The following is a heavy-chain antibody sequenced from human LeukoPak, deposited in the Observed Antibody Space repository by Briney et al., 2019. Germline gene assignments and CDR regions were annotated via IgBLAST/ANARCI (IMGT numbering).Heavy chain of an antibody. J-gene: IGHJ4*02. Sequence: SETLSLTCTVSGGSISSYYWSWIRQPPGMGLEWIGEINHSGSTNYNPSLKSRVTISVDTSKNQFSLKLSSVTAADTAVYYCSYYGSGDYWGQGTLVTVSS. V-gene: IGHV4-34*01. CDR3: SYYGSGDY. CDR2: INHSGST. CDR1: GGSISSYY. D-gene: IGHD3-10*01.